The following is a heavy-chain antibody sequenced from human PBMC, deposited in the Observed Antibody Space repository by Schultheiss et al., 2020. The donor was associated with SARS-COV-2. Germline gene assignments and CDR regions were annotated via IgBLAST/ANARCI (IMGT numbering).Heavy chain of an antibody. CDR1: GFTFSSYA. CDR3: ARGTIFGVVLDAFDI. D-gene: IGHD3-3*01. V-gene: IGHV3-23*01. CDR2: ISGSGGST. Sequence: GGSLRLSCAASGFTFSSYAMSWVRQAPGKGLEWVSAISGSGGSTYYADSVKGRFTISRDNSKNTLYLQMNSLRAEDTAVYYCARGTIFGVVLDAFDIWGQGTMVTVSS. J-gene: IGHJ3*02.